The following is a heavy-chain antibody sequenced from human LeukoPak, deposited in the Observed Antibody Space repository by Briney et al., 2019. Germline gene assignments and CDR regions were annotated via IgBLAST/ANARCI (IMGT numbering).Heavy chain of an antibody. J-gene: IGHJ3*02. CDR3: ARYGGYYDFHDAFDI. CDR1: GFTFSSYW. CDR2: IKQDGSEK. D-gene: IGHD3-3*01. V-gene: IGHV3-7*01. Sequence: PGGSLRLSCAASGFTFSSYWMSWVRQAPGKGLEWVANIKQDGSEKYYVDSVKGRFTISRDNAKNSLYLQMNSLRAEDTAVYYCARYGGYYDFHDAFDIWGQGTMVTVSS.